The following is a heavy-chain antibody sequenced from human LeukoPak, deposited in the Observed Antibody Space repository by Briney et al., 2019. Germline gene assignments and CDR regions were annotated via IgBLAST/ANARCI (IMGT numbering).Heavy chain of an antibody. CDR3: ARDMGYCSSTSCSNDY. V-gene: IGHV3-21*01. CDR2: ISSSSSYI. J-gene: IGHJ4*02. CDR1: GFTFSSYS. D-gene: IGHD2-2*01. Sequence: GGSLRLSCAASGFTFSSYSMNWVRQAPGKGLEWVSSISSSSSYIYYADSVKGRFTISRDNAKNSLYLQMNSLRAEDTAVYYCARDMGYCSSTSCSNDYWGQGTLVTVSS.